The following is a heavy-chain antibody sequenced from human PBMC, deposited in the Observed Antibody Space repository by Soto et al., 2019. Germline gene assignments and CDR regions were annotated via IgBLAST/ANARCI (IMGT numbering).Heavy chain of an antibody. CDR1: GYTFTSYD. CDR2: MNPNSGNT. J-gene: IGHJ4*02. Sequence: QVQLVQSGAEVKKPGASVKVSCKASGYTFTSYDINWVRQATGQGLGWMGWMNPNSGNTGYAQKFQGRXTXTXNTSIRPGYIELSSQRSEDTAVYDCERTIYGKNVDYSGQRTLGTVSA. D-gene: IGHD4-17*01. V-gene: IGHV1-8*01. CDR3: ERTIYGKNVDY.